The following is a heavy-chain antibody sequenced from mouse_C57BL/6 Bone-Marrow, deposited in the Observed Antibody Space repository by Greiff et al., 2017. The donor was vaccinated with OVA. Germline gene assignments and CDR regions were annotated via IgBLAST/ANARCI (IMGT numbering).Heavy chain of an antibody. CDR2: IDPSDSYT. D-gene: IGHD1-1*01. CDR1: GYTFTSYW. CDR3: ARDGSSLYYFDY. V-gene: IGHV1-69*01. Sequence: QVQLQQPGAELVMPGASVKLSCKASGYTFTSYWMHWVKQRPGQGLEWIGEIDPSDSYTNYNQKFKGKSTLTVDKSSSTAYMQLSSLTSEDSAVYYWARDGSSLYYFDYGGQGTTLTGTS. J-gene: IGHJ2*01.